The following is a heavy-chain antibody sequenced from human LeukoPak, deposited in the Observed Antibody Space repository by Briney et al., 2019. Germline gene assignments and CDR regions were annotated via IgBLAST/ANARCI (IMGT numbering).Heavy chain of an antibody. CDR3: AKAQEGGWNAFDI. D-gene: IGHD3-16*01. CDR1: GYTFSDYG. CDR2: ISGYNGNT. V-gene: IGHV1-18*01. Sequence: ASVKVSCKASGYTFSDYGISWVRQAPGQGLEWMGWISGYNGNTNYAQKLQGRGTMTTDTSTSTAYMELRSLRSDDTAVYYCAKAQEGGWNAFDIWGQGTMVTVSS. J-gene: IGHJ3*02.